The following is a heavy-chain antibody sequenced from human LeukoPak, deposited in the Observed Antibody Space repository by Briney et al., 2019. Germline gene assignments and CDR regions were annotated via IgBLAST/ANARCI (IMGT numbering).Heavy chain of an antibody. J-gene: IGHJ3*02. CDR3: TRGGGGEDSYGGVFDI. CDR2: ITTTTRFI. V-gene: IGHV3-21*01. CDR1: GFIFSSYS. Sequence: GGSLRLSCAASGFIFSSYSMNWVRQAPGKGLEWVSSITTTTRFIFYADSVKGRFAISRDNAKNSLYLQLNSLRAEDTAVYYCTRGGGGEDSYGGVFDIWGQGTMVTVSS. D-gene: IGHD5-18*01.